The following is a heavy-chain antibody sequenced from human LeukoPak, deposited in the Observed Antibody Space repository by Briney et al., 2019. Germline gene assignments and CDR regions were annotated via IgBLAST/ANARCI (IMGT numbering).Heavy chain of an antibody. CDR3: ARSLDIVVVPAAIPHYYYYGMDV. CDR1: GFTFSSYS. CDR2: ISSSSSYI. V-gene: IGHV3-21*01. D-gene: IGHD2-2*03. Sequence: GGSLRLSCAASGFTFSSYSMNWVRQAPGKGLEWVSSISSSSSYIYYADSVKGRFTISRDNAKNSLYLQMNSLRVEDTAVYYCARSLDIVVVPAAIPHYYYYGMDVWGQGTTVTVSS. J-gene: IGHJ6*02.